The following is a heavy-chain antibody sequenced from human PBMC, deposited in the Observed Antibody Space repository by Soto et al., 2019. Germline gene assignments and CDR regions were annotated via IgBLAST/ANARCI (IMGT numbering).Heavy chain of an antibody. V-gene: IGHV1-18*01. Sequence: GASVKVSCKASGYTFTSYGISWVRQAPGQGLEWMGWISAYNGNTNYAQKLQGRVTMTTDTSTSTAYMELRSLRSDDTAVYYCARDSLRQQLPPWWFDPWGQGTLVTVSS. D-gene: IGHD6-13*01. CDR2: ISAYNGNT. J-gene: IGHJ5*02. CDR1: GYTFTSYG. CDR3: ARDSLRQQLPPWWFDP.